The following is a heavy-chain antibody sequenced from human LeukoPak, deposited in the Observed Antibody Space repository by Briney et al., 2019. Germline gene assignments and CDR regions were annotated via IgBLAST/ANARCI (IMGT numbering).Heavy chain of an antibody. V-gene: IGHV1-2*02. CDR2: INPNSCGT. CDR1: VYTFTGYY. J-gene: IGHJ4*02. D-gene: IGHD6-19*01. CDR3: ARGVAGAGY. Sequence: ASVTVSCKSSVYTFTGYYMHWVRQSPGQDLERMGWINPNSCGTDYAHKFQGRVTMTRNTFITTAYMEFSRLSSAETAVYYCARGVAGAGYWGQGTLVTVSS.